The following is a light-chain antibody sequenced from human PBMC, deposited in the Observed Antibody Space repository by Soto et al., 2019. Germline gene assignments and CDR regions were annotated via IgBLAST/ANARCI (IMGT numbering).Light chain of an antibody. Sequence: EIVMTQSPDTLSVSPGERATLSCRASQSIINNLAWYQQKPGQAPRLLIYGASIRATGFPARFSGSGSGTEFTLTISSLQSEDFAVYYCQQYNDWPPLTFGGGNKVEIK. CDR1: QSIINN. J-gene: IGKJ4*01. CDR3: QQYNDWPPLT. V-gene: IGKV3-15*01. CDR2: GAS.